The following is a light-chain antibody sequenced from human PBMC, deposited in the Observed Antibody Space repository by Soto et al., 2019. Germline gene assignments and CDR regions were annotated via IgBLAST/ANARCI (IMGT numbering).Light chain of an antibody. Sequence: DIQMTQSPSSLSASVGDRVTITCRASQSISSYLNWYQQKPGKAPKLLIYAASSLQSGVPSRFSGSGSGTEFTLTISSLQPEYFATYYCQQSYSIFTFGPGTKVDIK. CDR3: QQSYSIFT. J-gene: IGKJ3*01. CDR1: QSISSY. CDR2: AAS. V-gene: IGKV1-39*01.